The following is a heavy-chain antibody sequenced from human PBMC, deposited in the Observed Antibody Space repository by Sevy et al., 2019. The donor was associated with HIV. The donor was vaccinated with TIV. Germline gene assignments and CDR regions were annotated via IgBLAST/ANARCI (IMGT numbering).Heavy chain of an antibody. CDR2: MKEDGSEM. D-gene: IGHD5-18*01. Sequence: GGSLRLSCAASGFTFSSYWMSWVRQAPGKGLEWVATMKEDGSEMSYVDSVKGRFTISRDDAKNSLYLQMNSLRVDDTALYYCVREGLGGFSYSLDCWGQGTLVTVSS. J-gene: IGHJ4*02. V-gene: IGHV3-7*01. CDR1: GFTFSSYW. CDR3: VREGLGGFSYSLDC.